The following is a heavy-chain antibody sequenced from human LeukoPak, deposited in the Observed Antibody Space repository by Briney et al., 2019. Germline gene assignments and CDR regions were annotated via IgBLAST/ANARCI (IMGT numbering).Heavy chain of an antibody. D-gene: IGHD6-13*01. J-gene: IGHJ4*02. CDR2: IYGGGAA. V-gene: IGHV3-66*02. Sequence: GGSLRLSCAASGFTVSSNYMSWVRQAPGKGLEWVSLIYGGGAAYYAESVRGRFIISRDNSKNTLFLQMNSLRAEDTAVYYCVSSSGQQLIPYDYWGQGTHVAVSS. CDR3: VSSSGQQLIPYDY. CDR1: GFTVSSNY.